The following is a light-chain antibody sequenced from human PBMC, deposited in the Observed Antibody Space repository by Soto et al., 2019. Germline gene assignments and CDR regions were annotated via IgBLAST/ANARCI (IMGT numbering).Light chain of an antibody. Sequence: DVVMTQSPLSLPVTLGQPASISCRSSQSLVWNDGNAYLNWFLQRPGQSPRRLIYTVSNRDSGVPDRFSGSGSGTDFTLKISRVEAEDVGIYYCMQGTHWPPTFGQGTKVEIK. V-gene: IGKV2-30*01. CDR3: MQGTHWPPT. CDR1: QSLVWNDGNAY. CDR2: TVS. J-gene: IGKJ1*01.